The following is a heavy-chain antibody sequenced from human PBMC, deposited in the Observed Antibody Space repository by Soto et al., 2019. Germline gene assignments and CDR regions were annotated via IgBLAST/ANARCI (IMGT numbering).Heavy chain of an antibody. CDR2: IKQDGSEK. J-gene: IGHJ3*02. CDR1: GFTFSSYW. D-gene: IGHD3-16*01. CDR3: ARDLNQGRGGYDGGWLDAFDI. Sequence: SGGSLRLSCAASGFTFSSYWMSWVRQAPGKGLEWVANIKQDGSEKYYVDSVKGRFTISRDNAKNSLYLQMNSLRAEDTAVYYCARDLNQGRGGYDGGWLDAFDIWGQGTMVTVSS. V-gene: IGHV3-7*01.